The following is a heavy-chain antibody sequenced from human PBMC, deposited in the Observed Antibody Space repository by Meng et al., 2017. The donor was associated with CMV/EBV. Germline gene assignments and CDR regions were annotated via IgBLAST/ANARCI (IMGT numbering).Heavy chain of an antibody. CDR2: TYYRSKWYN. J-gene: IGHJ5*02. Sequence: ISGDSLSSNSAAWNWIRQSPSRGLEWLGRTYYRSKWYNDYAVSVKSRITINPDTSKNQFSLQLNSVTPEDTAVYYCARETLTEWELHPWGQGTLVTVSS. V-gene: IGHV6-1*01. CDR1: GDSLSSNSAA. D-gene: IGHD1-26*01. CDR3: ARETLTEWELHP.